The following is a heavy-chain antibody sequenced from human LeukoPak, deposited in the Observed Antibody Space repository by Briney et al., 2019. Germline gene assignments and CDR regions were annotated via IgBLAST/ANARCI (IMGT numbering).Heavy chain of an antibody. CDR3: AKLAGNWKGGVNWFDP. Sequence: PGGSLRLSCAASGFTFSSYAMSWVRQAPGKGLEWVSAISGSGGSTYYADSVKGRFTISRDNSKNTLYLQMNSLRAEDTAVYYCAKLAGNWKGGVNWFDPWGQGTLVTVSS. D-gene: IGHD1-20*01. CDR1: GFTFSSYA. J-gene: IGHJ5*02. CDR2: ISGSGGST. V-gene: IGHV3-23*01.